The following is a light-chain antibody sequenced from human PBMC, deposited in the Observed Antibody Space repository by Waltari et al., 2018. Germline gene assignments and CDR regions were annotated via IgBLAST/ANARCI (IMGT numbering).Light chain of an antibody. Sequence: DIQMTQSPSTLSASVGDRVTITCLASQSITSWLAWYQQKPGKAPKVLIFDASSLESGVPSRFSGRGSGTEFTLTISSLQPDDFATYYCQQYKSYSYTFGQGTKLEIK. V-gene: IGKV1-5*01. J-gene: IGKJ2*01. CDR2: DAS. CDR3: QQYKSYSYT. CDR1: QSITSW.